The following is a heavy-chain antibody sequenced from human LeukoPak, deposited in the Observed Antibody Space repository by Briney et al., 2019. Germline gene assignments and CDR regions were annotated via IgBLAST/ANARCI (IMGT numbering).Heavy chain of an antibody. V-gene: IGHV3-21*06. CDR1: GFTFSSYS. Sequence: GGSLRLSCAVSGFTFSSYSMSWVRQAPGKGLEWVSSISSSSSYIYYADSVKGRFTISRDNAKNSLYLQMNSLRVEDTAVYYCASLHAFDIWGQGTMVTVSS. J-gene: IGHJ3*02. CDR3: ASLHAFDI. CDR2: ISSSSSYI.